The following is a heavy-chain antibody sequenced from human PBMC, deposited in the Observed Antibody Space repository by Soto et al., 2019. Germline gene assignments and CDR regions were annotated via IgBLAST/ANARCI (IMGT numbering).Heavy chain of an antibody. V-gene: IGHV2-70*01. CDR1: GFSLSTSGMC. CDR2: IDWDDDK. D-gene: IGHD6-6*01. Sequence: QSGPTLVNPTQTLTLTCTFSGFSLSTSGMCVSWIRQPPGKALEWLALIDWDDDKYYSTSLKTRLTISKDTSKNQVVLTMTNMDPVDTATYYCARIQDASSSPYFDYWGQGTLVTVSS. CDR3: ARIQDASSSPYFDY. J-gene: IGHJ4*02.